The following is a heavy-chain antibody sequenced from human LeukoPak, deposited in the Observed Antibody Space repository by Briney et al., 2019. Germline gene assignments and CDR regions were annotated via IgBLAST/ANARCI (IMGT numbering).Heavy chain of an antibody. CDR1: GFTFDDYG. CDR2: INWNGGST. V-gene: IGHV3-20*04. Sequence: GGSLRLSCAASGFTFDDYGMSWVRQAPGKGLEWVSGINWNGGSTGYADSVKGRFTISRDNAKNSLYLQMNSLRAEDTALYYCAREGWLQSDYAFDIWGQGTMVTVSS. D-gene: IGHD5-24*01. CDR3: AREGWLQSDYAFDI. J-gene: IGHJ3*02.